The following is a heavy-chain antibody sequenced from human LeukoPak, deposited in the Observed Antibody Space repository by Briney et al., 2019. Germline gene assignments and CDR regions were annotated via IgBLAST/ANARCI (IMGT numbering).Heavy chain of an antibody. Sequence: ASVKVSCKASGYTFTSYDINWVRQATGQGLEWMGWMNPNSGNTGYAQKFQGRVTITRNTPISTAYMELSSLRSEDTAVYYCARAPRITMVRGVIYWFDPWGQEALVTVSS. CDR1: GYTFTSYD. J-gene: IGHJ5*02. CDR2: MNPNSGNT. V-gene: IGHV1-8*03. D-gene: IGHD3-10*01. CDR3: ARAPRITMVRGVIYWFDP.